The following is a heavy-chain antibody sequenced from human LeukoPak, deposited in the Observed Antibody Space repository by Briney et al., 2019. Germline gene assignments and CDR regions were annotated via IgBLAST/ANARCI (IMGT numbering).Heavy chain of an antibody. CDR1: GGCISGTSYC. D-gene: IGHD1-1*01. V-gene: IGHV4-39*07. Sequence: SETLSLTCSVSGGCISGTSYCWGWIRQPPGKGPEWIGSHYHTGRIYHNPSLNSRVTISVDTSKNQFSLKLSSVTDADTAVYYCARDGSDNWGLFDNWGRGTLVTVSS. CDR3: ARDGSDNWGLFDN. CDR2: HYHTGRI. J-gene: IGHJ4*02.